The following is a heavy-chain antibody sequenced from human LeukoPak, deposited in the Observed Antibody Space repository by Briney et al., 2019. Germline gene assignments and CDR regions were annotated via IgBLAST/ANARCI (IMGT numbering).Heavy chain of an antibody. J-gene: IGHJ4*02. CDR3: ARGGLYGDYYFDY. D-gene: IGHD2-21*02. CDR1: GFTFSSYW. Sequence: GGSLRLSCAASGFTFSSYWMTWVRQAPGKGLEWVANTKHDGSERYYVDSVKGRFTISRDNVKNSLFLQMDSLRAEDTAVYYCARGGLYGDYYFDYWGQGTLVTVTS. CDR2: TKHDGSER. V-gene: IGHV3-7*04.